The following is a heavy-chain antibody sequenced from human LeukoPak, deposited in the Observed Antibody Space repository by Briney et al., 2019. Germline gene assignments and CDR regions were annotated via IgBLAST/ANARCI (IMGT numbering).Heavy chain of an antibody. D-gene: IGHD3-22*01. J-gene: IGHJ4*02. V-gene: IGHV4-59*01. CDR2: IYYSGST. CDR3: ARGSYYYDSSGYYTLDY. Sequence: GSLRLSCAASGFTFSSYWMSWIRQPPGKGLEWIGYIYYSGSTNYNPSLKSRVTISVDTSKNQFSLKLSSVTAADTAVYYCARGSYYYDSSGYYTLDYWGQGTLVTVSS. CDR1: GFTFSSYW.